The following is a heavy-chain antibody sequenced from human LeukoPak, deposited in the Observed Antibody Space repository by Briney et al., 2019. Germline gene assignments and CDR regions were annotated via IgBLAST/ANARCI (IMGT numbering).Heavy chain of an antibody. Sequence: GGSLRLSCAASGFTFSSYWMSWVRQAPGKGLEWVANIKQDGSEKYYVDSVKGRFTISRDNAKNSLYLQMNSLRAEDTAVYYCAKDLYFSSGGNWFDPWGQGTLVTVSS. J-gene: IGHJ5*02. CDR1: GFTFSSYW. V-gene: IGHV3-7*01. CDR3: AKDLYFSSGGNWFDP. CDR2: IKQDGSEK. D-gene: IGHD3-22*01.